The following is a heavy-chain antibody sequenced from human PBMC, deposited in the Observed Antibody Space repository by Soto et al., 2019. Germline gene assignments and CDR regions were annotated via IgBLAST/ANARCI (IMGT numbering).Heavy chain of an antibody. CDR2: ISGSGGST. J-gene: IGHJ6*02. D-gene: IGHD6-6*01. CDR3: AKDDPYSSSSDYYYGMDV. CDR1: GFTFSSYA. V-gene: IGHV3-23*01. Sequence: HPGGSLRLSCAASGFTFSSYAMSWVRQAPGKGLEWVSAISGSGGSTYYADSVKGRFTISRDNSKNTLYLQMNSLRAEDTAVYYCAKDDPYSSSSDYYYGMDVWGQGTTVTVSS.